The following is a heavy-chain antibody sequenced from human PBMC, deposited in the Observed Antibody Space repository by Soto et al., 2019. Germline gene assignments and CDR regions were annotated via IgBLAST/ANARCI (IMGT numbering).Heavy chain of an antibody. CDR3: TTDWLRIMITFGGVRFDY. J-gene: IGHJ4*02. CDR2: IKSKTDGGTT. Sequence: GGSLRLSCAASGFTFSNAWMNWVRQAPGKGLEWVGRIKSKTDGGTTDYAAPGKGRFTISRDVSKNTLYLQMNSLKTEDTAVYYCTTDWLRIMITFGGVRFDYWGQGTLVTVSS. CDR1: GFTFSNAW. V-gene: IGHV3-15*07. D-gene: IGHD3-16*01.